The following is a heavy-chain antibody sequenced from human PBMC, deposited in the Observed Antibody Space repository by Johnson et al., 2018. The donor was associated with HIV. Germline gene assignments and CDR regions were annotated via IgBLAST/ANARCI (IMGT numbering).Heavy chain of an antibody. CDR2: ISFDGSEE. CDR3: VRGRIAMRGVDLRGVAFDI. J-gene: IGHJ3*02. D-gene: IGHD3-22*01. CDR1: GLNFSDYG. Sequence: QVHLVESGGGVVQPGGSVRLSCAVSGLNFSDYGMHWVRQAPGKGLEWVAVISFDGSEEYYVDSVKGRFTISRDNSNNTLYLQMNSLRTEDTAVYFCVRGRIAMRGVDLRGVAFDIWGQGTMVTVSS. V-gene: IGHV3-30*03.